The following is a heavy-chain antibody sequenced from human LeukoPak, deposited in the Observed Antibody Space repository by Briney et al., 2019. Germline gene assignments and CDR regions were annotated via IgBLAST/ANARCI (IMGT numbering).Heavy chain of an antibody. Sequence: TPSETLSLTSTVSGGSISSGSYYWSWIRQPAGKGLEWIGRIYTSGSTNYNPSLKSRVTISLDTSENHFSLKLSSVTAADTAVYYCARVTTGGYYNYWGQGTLVTVSS. CDR2: IYTSGST. CDR3: ARVTTGGYYNY. V-gene: IGHV4-61*02. J-gene: IGHJ4*02. CDR1: GGSISSGSYY. D-gene: IGHD3-22*01.